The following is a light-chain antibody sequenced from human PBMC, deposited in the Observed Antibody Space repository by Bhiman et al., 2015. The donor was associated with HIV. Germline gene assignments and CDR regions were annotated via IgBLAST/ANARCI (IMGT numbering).Light chain of an antibody. CDR2: DVS. CDR1: SSDVGDYNY. J-gene: IGLJ1*01. Sequence: QSALTQPASVSGSPGQSITISCTGTSSDVGDYNYVSWYQQHPGKAPKVMIYDVSKRPSGVSNRFSGSKSANTASLTISGLQAEDEADYYCSSYTSSSTEVFGTGTKVTVL. V-gene: IGLV2-14*01. CDR3: SSYTSSSTEV.